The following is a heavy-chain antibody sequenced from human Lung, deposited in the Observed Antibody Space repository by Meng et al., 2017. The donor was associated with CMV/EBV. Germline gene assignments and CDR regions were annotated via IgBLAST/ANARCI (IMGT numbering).Heavy chain of an antibody. D-gene: IGHD6-13*01. CDR3: ARDSRGSWYYSHGDYYYGMDV. CDR1: GFTFSSYA. CDR2: ISYDGSNK. J-gene: IGHJ6*02. Sequence: SXKISXAASGFTFSSYAMHWVRQAPGKGLEWVAVISYDGSNKYYADSVKGRFTISRDNSKNKLYLQMNSLRAEDTAVYYCARDSRGSWYYSHGDYYYGMDVWGQGTXVTVSS. V-gene: IGHV3-30-3*01.